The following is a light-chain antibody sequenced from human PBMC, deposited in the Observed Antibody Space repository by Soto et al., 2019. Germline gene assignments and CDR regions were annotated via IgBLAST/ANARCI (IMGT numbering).Light chain of an antibody. Sequence: DIVMTQSPDSLAVSLGERATINCKSSQSVLYSSNNKNYLAWYQQKPGQPPKLLIYWASTRESGVPDRFSGSGSGTDFTLTISSLQAEDVAVYYCQQYPSALWTFGQGTKVEIK. CDR1: QSVLYSSNNKNY. CDR3: QQYPSALWT. V-gene: IGKV4-1*01. J-gene: IGKJ1*01. CDR2: WAS.